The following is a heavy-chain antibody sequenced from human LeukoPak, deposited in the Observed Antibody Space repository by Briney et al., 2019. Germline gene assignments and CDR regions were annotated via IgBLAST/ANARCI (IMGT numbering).Heavy chain of an antibody. V-gene: IGHV1-69*05. D-gene: IGHD5-18*01. J-gene: IGHJ4*02. CDR1: GGTFSSYA. CDR2: IIPIFGTA. Sequence: SVKVSCKASGGTFSSYAISWVRQAPGQGLEWMGRIIPIFGTANYAQKFQGRVTITTDESTSTAYMELSSLRSEDTAVYYCARDLQQAPYYFDYWGQGTLVAVSS. CDR3: ARDLQQAPYYFDY.